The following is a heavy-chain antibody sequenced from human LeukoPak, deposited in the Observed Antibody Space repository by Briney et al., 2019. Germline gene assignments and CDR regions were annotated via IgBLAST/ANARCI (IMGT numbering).Heavy chain of an antibody. V-gene: IGHV3-48*03. Sequence: TGGSLRLSCAASGFTFSSYEMNWVRQAPGKGLEWVSYISSSGTTKYYADSVKGRFTISRVNAKDSLYLQMNSLRAEDTALYYCARDRRRDGNNYLDYWGQGALVTVSS. CDR1: GFTFSSYE. J-gene: IGHJ4*02. D-gene: IGHD5-24*01. CDR2: ISSSGTTK. CDR3: ARDRRRDGNNYLDY.